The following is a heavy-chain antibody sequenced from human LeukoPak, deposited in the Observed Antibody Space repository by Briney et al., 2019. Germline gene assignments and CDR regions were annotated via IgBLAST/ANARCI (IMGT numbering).Heavy chain of an antibody. J-gene: IGHJ4*02. CDR3: ARDNLGYSYGYDY. CDR1: GFTVSSNS. Sequence: GGSLRLSCTVSGFTVSSNSMSWVRQAPGKGLEWVSFIYSDNTHYSDSVKGRFTISRDNAKNSLYLQMNSLRAEDTALYHCARDNLGYSYGYDYWGQGTLVTVSS. D-gene: IGHD5-18*01. V-gene: IGHV3-53*01. CDR2: IYSDNT.